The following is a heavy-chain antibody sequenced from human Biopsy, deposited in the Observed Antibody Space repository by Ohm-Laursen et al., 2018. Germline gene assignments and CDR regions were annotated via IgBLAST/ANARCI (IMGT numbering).Heavy chain of an antibody. D-gene: IGHD3-22*01. CDR3: ARDLPYYENSGYGAFDM. Sequence: SETLSLTCTVSGVSITAYYWNWIRQPAGKALEWIGRIYNTGSTNYNPSLQSRVTMSVDTSKNQFSLKMSSVTAADTAVYYCARDLPYYENSGYGAFDMWGQGTMVTVS. J-gene: IGHJ3*02. CDR1: GVSITAYY. CDR2: IYNTGST. V-gene: IGHV4-4*07.